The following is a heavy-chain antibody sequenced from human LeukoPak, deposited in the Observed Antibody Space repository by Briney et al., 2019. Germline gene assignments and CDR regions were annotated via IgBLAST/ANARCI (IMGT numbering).Heavy chain of an antibody. V-gene: IGHV4-39*01. J-gene: IGHJ4*02. CDR3: ARLRFDFWSGYTHPYFDY. CDR1: GGSISSSSYS. Sequence: SETLSLTCTVSGGSISSSSYSWGWIRQPPGKGLEWIGSIYYSGTTYYNPSLKSRVTISVETSKIQFSLKLSSVAATDTAVYFCARLRFDFWSGYTHPYFDYWGQGTLVTISS. D-gene: IGHD3-3*01. CDR2: IYYSGTT.